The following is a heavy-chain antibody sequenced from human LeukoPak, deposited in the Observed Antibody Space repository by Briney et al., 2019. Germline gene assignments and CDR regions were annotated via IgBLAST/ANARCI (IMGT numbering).Heavy chain of an antibody. Sequence: QPGGSLRLSCAASGFTFSSYGMHWVRQAPGKGLEWVAVIWYDGSNKYYADSVKGRFTISRDNSKNTLYLQMNSLRAEDTAVYYCARPRAYDSRDLDYWGQGTLVTVSS. J-gene: IGHJ4*02. CDR2: IWYDGSNK. CDR3: ARPRAYDSRDLDY. CDR1: GFTFSSYG. D-gene: IGHD3-16*01. V-gene: IGHV3-33*01.